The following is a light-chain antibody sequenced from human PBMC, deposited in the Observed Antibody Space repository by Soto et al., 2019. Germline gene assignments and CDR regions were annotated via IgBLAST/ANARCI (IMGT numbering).Light chain of an antibody. V-gene: IGKV3-20*01. CDR1: QSVSSN. CDR2: GAS. J-gene: IGKJ1*01. CDR3: QQYGSSGT. Sequence: EIVMTQSPATLSVSPGERATLSCRASQSVSSNLAWYQQKPGQSPRLLIYGASNRATGIPDRFSGSGSGTDFTLTIGRLEPEDFAVYYCQQYGSSGTFGQGTKVDIK.